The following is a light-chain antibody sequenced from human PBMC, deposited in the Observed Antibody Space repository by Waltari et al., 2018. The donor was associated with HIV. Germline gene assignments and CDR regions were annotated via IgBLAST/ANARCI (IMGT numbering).Light chain of an antibody. CDR2: KDT. CDR3: QSADSNASLWV. Sequence: SYELTKPPSVSVSPGQTARITCSGDALPKQYAYWYQQRPGQAPVLVIYKDTERPSGIPERFSGSSSGTTATLTIIGVQAQDEADYHCQSADSNASLWVFGGGIKLTVL. J-gene: IGLJ3*02. CDR1: ALPKQY. V-gene: IGLV3-25*03.